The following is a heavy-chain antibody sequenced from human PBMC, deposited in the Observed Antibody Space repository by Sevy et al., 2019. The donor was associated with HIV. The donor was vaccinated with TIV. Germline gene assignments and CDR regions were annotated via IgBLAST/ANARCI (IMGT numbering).Heavy chain of an antibody. J-gene: IGHJ3*01. V-gene: IGHV3-7*01. CDR2: INQDGGQK. CDR3: ARDPDPVPGVAFDV. CDR1: GSSFGIHW. Sequence: GGSLRLSCVASGSSFGIHWMSWVRQAPGKGLEWVAKINQDGGQKYYVDSVKGRFTISRDNDKSSLYLQMNSLRVEDTALYYCARDPDPVPGVAFDVWGQGTMVTVSS.